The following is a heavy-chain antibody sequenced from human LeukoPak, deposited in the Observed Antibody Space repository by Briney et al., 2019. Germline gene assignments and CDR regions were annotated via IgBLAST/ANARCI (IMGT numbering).Heavy chain of an antibody. CDR3: ARISGPPFDY. Sequence: SETLSLTCAVYGGSFSGYYWSWIRQPPGKGLEWIGEINHSGSTNYNPSLESRVIISVDTSKNQFSLKLSSVTAADTAVYYCARISGPPFDYWGQGTLVTVSS. D-gene: IGHD5-12*01. V-gene: IGHV4-34*01. CDR1: GGSFSGYY. J-gene: IGHJ4*02. CDR2: INHSGST.